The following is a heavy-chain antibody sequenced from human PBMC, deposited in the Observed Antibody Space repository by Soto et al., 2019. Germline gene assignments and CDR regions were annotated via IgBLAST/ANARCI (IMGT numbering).Heavy chain of an antibody. CDR2: IWYDGSNK. D-gene: IGHD3-3*01. CDR3: ARSPDFWSGYFDY. J-gene: IGHJ4*02. CDR1: GFTFSSYG. Sequence: GGSLRLSCAASGFTFSSYGMHWVRQAPGKGLEWVAVIWYDGSNKYYADSVKGRFTISRDNSKNTLYLQMNSLRAEDTAVYYCARSPDFWSGYFDYWGQGTLVTVSS. V-gene: IGHV3-33*01.